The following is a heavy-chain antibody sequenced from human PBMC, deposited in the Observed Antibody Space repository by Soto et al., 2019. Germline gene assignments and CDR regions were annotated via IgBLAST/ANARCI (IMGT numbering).Heavy chain of an antibody. D-gene: IGHD2-8*01. J-gene: IGHJ5*02. V-gene: IGHV4-31*03. CDR3: ASFKLMVYAGYNWFDP. Sequence: SXTLSLTCTFSGGSISIGGYYWSWIRQHPGKGLQWIGYIYYSGSTYYNPSLKSRVTISVDTSKNQFSLKLSSVTAADTAVYYCASFKLMVYAGYNWFDPWGQGTLVTVSS. CDR1: GGSISIGGYY. CDR2: IYYSGST.